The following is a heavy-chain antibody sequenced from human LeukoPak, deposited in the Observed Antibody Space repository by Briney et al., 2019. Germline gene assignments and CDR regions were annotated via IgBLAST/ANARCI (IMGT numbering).Heavy chain of an antibody. CDR3: ARDRSYDSSGYYYLDY. J-gene: IGHJ4*02. V-gene: IGHV4-34*01. D-gene: IGHD3-22*01. Sequence: PSETLSLTCAVYGGSFSGYYWSWIRQPPGKGLEWIGEINHSGSTNYNPSLKSRVTISVDTSKNQFSLKLSSVTAADTAVYYCARDRSYDSSGYYYLDYWGQGTLVTVSS. CDR2: INHSGST. CDR1: GGSFSGYY.